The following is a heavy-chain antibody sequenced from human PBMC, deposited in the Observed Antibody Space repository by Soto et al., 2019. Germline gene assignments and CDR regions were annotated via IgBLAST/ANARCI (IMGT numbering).Heavy chain of an antibody. D-gene: IGHD2-21*01. CDR1: GFTVTSNY. V-gene: IGHV3-53*02. CDR2: TFSGGTT. Sequence: VQLVETGGSLIQPGGSLRLSCAASGFTVTSNYMIWVRHPPRKALEWASTTFSGGTTNYADSVKGRFTISRDNSKNTLYIQMNKLSVEDTDIYYCARKPPGDSQGWADGMDVWGQGTTGSVS. J-gene: IGHJ6*02. CDR3: ARKPPGDSQGWADGMDV.